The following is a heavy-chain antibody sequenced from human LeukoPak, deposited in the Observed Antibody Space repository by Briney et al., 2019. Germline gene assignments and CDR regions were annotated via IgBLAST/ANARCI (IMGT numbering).Heavy chain of an antibody. Sequence: SETLSLTCTVSGGSISSYYWSWIRQPPGKGLEWIGYIYYSGSTNYNPSLKSRVTISVGTSKNQFSLKLSSVTAADTAVYYCARTNSDSSGYYRLFDYWGQGTLVTVSS. V-gene: IGHV4-59*08. CDR3: ARTNSDSSGYYRLFDY. CDR2: IYYSGST. CDR1: GGSISSYY. J-gene: IGHJ4*02. D-gene: IGHD3-22*01.